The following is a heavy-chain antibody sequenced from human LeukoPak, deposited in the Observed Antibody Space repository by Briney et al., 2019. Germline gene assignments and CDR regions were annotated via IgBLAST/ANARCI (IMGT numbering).Heavy chain of an antibody. J-gene: IGHJ4*02. Sequence: GGSLRLSCAASGFTFSSYSMNWVRQAPGKGLEWVSSISSSSSYIYYADSVKGRFTISRDNAKNSLYLQMNSLRAEDTAVCYCARGGSGSYSIDYWGQGTLVTVSS. CDR1: GFTFSSYS. CDR3: ARGGSGSYSIDY. CDR2: ISSSSSYI. V-gene: IGHV3-21*01. D-gene: IGHD1-26*01.